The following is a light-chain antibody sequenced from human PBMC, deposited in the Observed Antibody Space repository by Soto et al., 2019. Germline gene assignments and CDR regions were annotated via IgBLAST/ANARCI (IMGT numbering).Light chain of an antibody. V-gene: IGKV3-11*01. CDR3: QQRSNWIT. Sequence: EIVMTQSPATLSVSPGERATLSCRGSQSVSSNLAWYQETPGQAPRILIYDASNRATGIPARLGGSGSGTVFILTINILAPEDFAVFYCQQRSNWITFGQGTRLEIK. CDR1: QSVSSN. J-gene: IGKJ5*01. CDR2: DAS.